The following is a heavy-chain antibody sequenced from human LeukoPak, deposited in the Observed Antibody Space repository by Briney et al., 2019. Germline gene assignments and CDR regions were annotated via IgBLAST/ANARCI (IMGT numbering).Heavy chain of an antibody. V-gene: IGHV1-24*01. Sequence: ASVKVSCKVSGYTLTELSMHWVRQAPGKGLEWMGGFDPEDGETIYAQKFQGRVTITADESTSTAYMELSSLRSEDTAVYYCARVARYYDSSGYSSAEYFQHWGQGTLVTVSS. D-gene: IGHD3-22*01. CDR1: GYTLTELS. J-gene: IGHJ1*01. CDR3: ARVARYYDSSGYSSAEYFQH. CDR2: FDPEDGET.